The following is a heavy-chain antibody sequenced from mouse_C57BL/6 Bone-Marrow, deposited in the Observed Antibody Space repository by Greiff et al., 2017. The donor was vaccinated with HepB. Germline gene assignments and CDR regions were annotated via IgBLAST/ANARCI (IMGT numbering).Heavy chain of an antibody. CDR3: TRSRVLYYYGSSSFAY. Sequence: EVKLQESGTVLARPGASVKMSCKTSGYTFTSYWMHWVKQRPGQGLEWIGAIYPGNSDTSYNQKFKGKAKLTAVTSASTAYMELSSLTNEDSAVYYCTRSRVLYYYGSSSFAYWGQGTLVTVSA. D-gene: IGHD1-1*01. J-gene: IGHJ3*01. CDR1: GYTFTSYW. V-gene: IGHV1-5*01. CDR2: IYPGNSDT.